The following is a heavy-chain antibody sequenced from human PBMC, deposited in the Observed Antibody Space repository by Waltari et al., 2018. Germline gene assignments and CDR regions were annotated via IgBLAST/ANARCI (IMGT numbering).Heavy chain of an antibody. J-gene: IGHJ3*02. Sequence: QVQLVQSGAEVKKPGSSVKVSCKASGGTFSSYAISWVRQAPGQGLEWMGRIIPIFGTANYAQKFQGRVTITADKSTSTAYMELSSLRSEDTALYYCAKGVPHSGSYLDAFDIWGQGTMVTVSS. V-gene: IGHV1-69*08. D-gene: IGHD1-26*01. CDR2: IIPIFGTA. CDR1: GGTFSSYA. CDR3: AKGVPHSGSYLDAFDI.